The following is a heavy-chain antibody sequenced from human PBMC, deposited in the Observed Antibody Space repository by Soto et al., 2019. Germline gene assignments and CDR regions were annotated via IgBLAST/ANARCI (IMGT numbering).Heavy chain of an antibody. CDR1: GFTFSSYS. V-gene: IGHV3-48*01. CDR3: ARESPLPVVTPFFDY. D-gene: IGHD2-21*02. Sequence: GGSLRLSCAASGFTFSSYSMNWVRQAPGKGLEWVSYISSSSSTIYYADSVKGRFTISRDNAKNSLYLQMNSLRAEDTAVYYFARESPLPVVTPFFDYRGQGTLVTVSS. J-gene: IGHJ4*02. CDR2: ISSSSSTI.